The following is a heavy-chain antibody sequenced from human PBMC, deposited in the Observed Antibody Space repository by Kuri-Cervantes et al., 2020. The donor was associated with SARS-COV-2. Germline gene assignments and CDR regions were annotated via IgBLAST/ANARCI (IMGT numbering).Heavy chain of an antibody. Sequence: GGSLRLSCVASGFTFSSYSMNWVRQAPGKGLEWVSSISSSSYIYYADSVKGRFTISRDNAKNSLYLQMNSLRAEDTAVYYCAREHCSSTSCYGLDYWGQGTLVTVSS. CDR1: GFTFSSYS. CDR2: ISSSSYI. V-gene: IGHV3-21*01. D-gene: IGHD2-2*01. CDR3: AREHCSSTSCYGLDY. J-gene: IGHJ4*02.